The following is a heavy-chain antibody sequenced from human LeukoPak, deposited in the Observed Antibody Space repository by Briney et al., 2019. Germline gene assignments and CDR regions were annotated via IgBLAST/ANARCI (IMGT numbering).Heavy chain of an antibody. CDR3: TRVTYYYDNSGYFHFDS. J-gene: IGHJ4*02. CDR2: IRGKAHGGTT. CDR1: GFTFNNYA. Sequence: PGGSLRLSCAASGFTFNNYAMNWVRQAPGKGLEWVSFIRGKAHGGTTEYAASVKGRFSSSRDDSKSIAYLQMNSLKTEDTAVYFCTRVTYYYDNSGYFHFDSWGQGSLVTVSS. D-gene: IGHD3-22*01. V-gene: IGHV3-49*04.